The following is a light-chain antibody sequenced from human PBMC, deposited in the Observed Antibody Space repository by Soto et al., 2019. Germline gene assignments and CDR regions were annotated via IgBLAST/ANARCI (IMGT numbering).Light chain of an antibody. V-gene: IGLV2-8*01. Sequence: QSALTQPPSASGSPGQSVTISCTGTSSDVGGYNYVSWYQRHPGKAPKLTIYEVSKRPSGVPDRFSGSKSGNTASLTVSGLQAEDEADYYCSSYAGSNNLVFGGGTKVTVL. J-gene: IGLJ2*01. CDR2: EVS. CDR3: SSYAGSNNLV. CDR1: SSDVGGYNY.